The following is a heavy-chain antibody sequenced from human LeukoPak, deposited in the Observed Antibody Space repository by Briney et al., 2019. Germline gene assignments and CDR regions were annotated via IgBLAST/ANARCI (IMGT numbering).Heavy chain of an antibody. J-gene: IGHJ5*02. CDR3: ARLYPSIPVAGSGNCFDP. D-gene: IGHD6-19*01. Sequence: ASVKVSCKASGYTFTDHYMHWVRQAPGQGLEHMGWINPNSGDMKYAQKFQGRVTMTRDTSINTAYMELRSLRSDDTAVYYCARLYPSIPVAGSGNCFDPWGQGTLVTVSS. V-gene: IGHV1-2*02. CDR1: GYTFTDHY. CDR2: INPNSGDM.